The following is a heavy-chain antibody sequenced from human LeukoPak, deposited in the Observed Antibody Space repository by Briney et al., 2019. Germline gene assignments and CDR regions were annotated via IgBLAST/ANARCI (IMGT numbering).Heavy chain of an antibody. CDR1: GFTFSSYA. D-gene: IGHD3-22*01. CDR3: ARLIVVDWGAFDI. Sequence: GGSLRLSCAASGFTFSSYAMSWVRQAPGKGLEWVSAISGSGGSTYYADSVKGRFTTSRDNSKNTLYLQMNSLRAEDTAVYYCARLIVVDWGAFDIWGQGTMVTVSS. J-gene: IGHJ3*02. V-gene: IGHV3-23*01. CDR2: ISGSGGST.